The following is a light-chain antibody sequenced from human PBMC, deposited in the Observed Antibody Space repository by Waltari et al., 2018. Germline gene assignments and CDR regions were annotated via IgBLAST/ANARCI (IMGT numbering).Light chain of an antibody. Sequence: DIQMTQSPSTLSASVGDSVTIPCRASENINTWLAWYQQKPGKAPKLLIYQAYNLAIEVPSRFSGYASGTDFTLTISSLHPDDFATYYCQQYNSYPLTFGGGTKVEIK. J-gene: IGKJ4*01. CDR1: ENINTW. CDR3: QQYNSYPLT. CDR2: QAY. V-gene: IGKV1-5*03.